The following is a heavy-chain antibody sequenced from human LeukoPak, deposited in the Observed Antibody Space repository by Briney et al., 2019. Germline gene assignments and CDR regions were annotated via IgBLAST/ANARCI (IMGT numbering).Heavy chain of an antibody. J-gene: IGHJ3*02. CDR3: AKDIDYMFSDAFDI. D-gene: IGHD4-11*01. CDR2: ISWNSGSI. CDR1: GFTFDDYA. Sequence: GGSLRLSCAASGFTFDDYAMHWVRQAPGKGLEWVSGISWNSGSIGYADSVKGRFTISRDNAKNSLYLQMNSLRAEDMALYYCAKDIDYMFSDAFDIWGQGTMVTVSS. V-gene: IGHV3-9*03.